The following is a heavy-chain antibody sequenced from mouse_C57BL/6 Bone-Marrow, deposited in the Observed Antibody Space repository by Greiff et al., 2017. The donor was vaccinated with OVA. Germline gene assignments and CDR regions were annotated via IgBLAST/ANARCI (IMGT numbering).Heavy chain of an antibody. V-gene: IGHV1-64*01. CDR3: ARENWDVYFDV. D-gene: IGHD4-1*01. J-gene: IGHJ1*03. Sequence: QVQLQQPGAELVKPGASVKLSCKASGYTFTSYWMHWVKQRPGQGLEWIGMIHPNSGSTNYNEKFKSKATLTVDNSSSTAYMQLSSLTSEDSAVYYCARENWDVYFDVWGTGTTVTVAS. CDR2: IHPNSGST. CDR1: GYTFTSYW.